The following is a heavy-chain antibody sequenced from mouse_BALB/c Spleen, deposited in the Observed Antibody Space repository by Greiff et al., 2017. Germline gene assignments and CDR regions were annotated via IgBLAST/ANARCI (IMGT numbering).Heavy chain of an antibody. D-gene: IGHD1-1*01. CDR2: ISYDGSN. J-gene: IGHJ2*01. CDR1: GYSIPGGYY. Sequence: VQLQGSGPGLVKPSQSLSLTCSVPGYSIPGGYYWDWIRQFPGNKLEWMGYISYDGSNNYNPSLKNRISITRDTSKNQFFLKLNSVTTEDTATYYCARAIITGAVDYWGQGTTLTVSS. CDR3: ARAIITGAVDY. V-gene: IGHV3-6*02.